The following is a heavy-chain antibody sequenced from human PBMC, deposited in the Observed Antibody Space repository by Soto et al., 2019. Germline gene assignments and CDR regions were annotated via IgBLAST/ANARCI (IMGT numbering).Heavy chain of an antibody. CDR3: ANSPRGEMATD. CDR1: GYTFINYH. V-gene: IGHV1-18*01. J-gene: IGHJ4*02. Sequence: QVQLVQSGGEVKKPGASVTVSCKASGYTFINYHITWVRQAPGQGLEWMAWINTYNGMTDYAQKFQGRVTMTRDTSTSTAYMERRNLGSDDTAVYFCANSPRGEMATDWGQGTLVTVSS. CDR2: INTYNGMT. D-gene: IGHD2-21*01.